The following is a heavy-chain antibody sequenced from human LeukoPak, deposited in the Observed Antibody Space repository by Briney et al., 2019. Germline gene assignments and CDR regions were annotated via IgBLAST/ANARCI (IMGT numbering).Heavy chain of an antibody. CDR1: GFTFSDYY. J-gene: IGHJ6*02. D-gene: IGHD2-15*01. Sequence: GGSLRLSCAASGFTFSDYYMNWIRQAPGKGLEWVSHISGSSSYTNYADSVKGRFTISRDNSKNTLYLQMNSLRAEDTAVYYCAKVYCSGGSCYFSYYYYGMDVWGQGTTVTVSS. V-gene: IGHV3-11*06. CDR2: ISGSSSYT. CDR3: AKVYCSGGSCYFSYYYYGMDV.